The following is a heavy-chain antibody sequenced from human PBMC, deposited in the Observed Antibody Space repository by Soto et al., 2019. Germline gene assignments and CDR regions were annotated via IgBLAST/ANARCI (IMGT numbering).Heavy chain of an antibody. CDR3: AKSRGAGGHFAY. CDR2: VSIGGST. D-gene: IGHD2-15*01. CDR1: GFTFSSYA. J-gene: IGHJ4*02. V-gene: IGHV3-23*01. Sequence: DVQLLESGGGLVQPEGSLRLSCAASGFTFSSYAMGWVRQGPGKGLEWVAVVSIGGSTHYADSVRGRFTISRDNSKTTLSLQMTSLSADDTAVYCCAKSRGAGGHFAYWGQGALVTVSS.